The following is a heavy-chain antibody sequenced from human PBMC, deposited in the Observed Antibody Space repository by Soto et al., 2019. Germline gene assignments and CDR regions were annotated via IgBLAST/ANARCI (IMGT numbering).Heavy chain of an antibody. D-gene: IGHD1-26*01. CDR3: AKEGGLSGSYYISSSYYFDY. Sequence: GGSLRLSCAASGFTVSSNCMSWVRQAPGKGLEWVSVIYSGGSTYYADSVKGRFTISRDNSKNTLYLQMNSLRAEDTSVYYCAKEGGLSGSYYISSSYYFDYWGQGTLVTVSS. CDR2: IYSGGST. CDR1: GFTVSSNC. J-gene: IGHJ4*02. V-gene: IGHV3-66*01.